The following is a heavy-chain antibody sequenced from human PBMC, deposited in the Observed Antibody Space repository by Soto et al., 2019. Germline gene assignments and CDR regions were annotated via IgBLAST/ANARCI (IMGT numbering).Heavy chain of an antibody. J-gene: IGHJ6*02. CDR3: ARDLLEFGRIVVGNYYYYGMDV. Sequence: ASVKVSCKASGYTSTNYGMHWVRQAPGQRLEWMGWINAGSGNTKYSQKFQGRITITRDTSTSTVYMELSSLRSEDTAVYYCARDLLEFGRIVVGNYYYYGMDVWGQGTTVTVSS. D-gene: IGHD3-22*01. CDR1: GYTSTNYG. CDR2: INAGSGNT. V-gene: IGHV1-3*01.